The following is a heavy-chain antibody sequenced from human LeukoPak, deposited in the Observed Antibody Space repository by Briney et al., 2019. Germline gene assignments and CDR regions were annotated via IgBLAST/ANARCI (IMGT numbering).Heavy chain of an antibody. CDR1: GGSVSGGSYY. D-gene: IGHD6-25*01. CDR2: IYYSGST. Sequence: SETLSLTCTVSGGSVSGGSYYWSWIRQPPGKGLEWIGYIYYSGSTNYNPSLKSRVTISVDTSKNQFSLKLSSVTAADTAVYYCARVKAQAARYYGMDVWGQGTTVTVSS. CDR3: ARVKAQAARYYGMDV. J-gene: IGHJ6*02. V-gene: IGHV4-61*01.